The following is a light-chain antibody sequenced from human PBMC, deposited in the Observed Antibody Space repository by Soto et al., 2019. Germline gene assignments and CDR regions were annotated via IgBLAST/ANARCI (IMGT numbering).Light chain of an antibody. CDR3: HQYSSAPWT. J-gene: IGKJ1*01. CDR1: QSVLYSSNDKNF. Sequence: DIVMTQSPDSLAVSLGERATINCKSSQSVLYSSNDKNFLTWYQKKPGQPPKLLIYWASTRESGVPDRFSGSGSGTDFTLPISSLQAEDVAVYYCHQYSSAPWTFGQGTKVEIK. CDR2: WAS. V-gene: IGKV4-1*01.